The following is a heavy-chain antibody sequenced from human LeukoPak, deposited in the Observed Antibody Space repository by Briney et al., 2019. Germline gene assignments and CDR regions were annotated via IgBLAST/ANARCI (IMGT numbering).Heavy chain of an antibody. CDR3: AKVDGSGNSIFDY. D-gene: IGHD3-22*01. V-gene: IGHV3-74*01. Sequence: GGSLRLSCAASGFTFNTYWMHWVRQAPGKGLVWVSRINPDGRTTNYADSVKGRFTISRDNAKNTLYLQMRSLRVEDTATYYCAKVDGSGNSIFDYWGQGTLVTVSS. CDR2: INPDGRTT. J-gene: IGHJ4*02. CDR1: GFTFNTYW.